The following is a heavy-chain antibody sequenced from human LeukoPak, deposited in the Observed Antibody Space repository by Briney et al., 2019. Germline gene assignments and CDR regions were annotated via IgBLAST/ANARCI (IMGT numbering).Heavy chain of an antibody. J-gene: IGHJ6*03. CDR1: GYTFTSYG. CDR2: ISAYNGNT. CDR3: ARGDSSSWYPLNYYYYYYMDV. V-gene: IGHV1-18*01. Sequence: GASVKVSCKASGYTFTSYGISWVRQAPGQGLEWMGWISAYNGNTNYAQKLQGRVTMTTDPSTSTAYMELRSLRSDDTAVYYCARGDSSSWYPLNYYYYYYMDVWGKGTTVTVSS. D-gene: IGHD6-13*01.